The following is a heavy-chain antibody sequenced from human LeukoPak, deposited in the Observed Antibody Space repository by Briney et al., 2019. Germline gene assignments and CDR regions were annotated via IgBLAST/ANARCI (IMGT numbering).Heavy chain of an antibody. V-gene: IGHV3-30*02. CDR3: ASCSGSNWFDYLES. J-gene: IGHJ4*02. Sequence: GGSLRLSCVASGFTYSHNGMHWVRQAPGKGLEWVAFIRYDGSNKYYADSVKGRFTISRDNSKNTLYLQMNSLRAEDTAVYFCASCSGSNWFDYLESWGQGTLVTVSS. CDR1: GFTYSHNG. CDR2: IRYDGSNK. D-gene: IGHD3-10*02.